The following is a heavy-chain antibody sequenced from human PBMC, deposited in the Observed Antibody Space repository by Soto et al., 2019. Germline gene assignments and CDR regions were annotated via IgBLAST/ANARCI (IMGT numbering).Heavy chain of an antibody. CDR3: ARTYCRSTRCYLYYYGRDV. CDR2: ISSDGSHQ. J-gene: IGHJ6*02. V-gene: IGHV3-30-3*01. CDR1: GFTFSVSA. Sequence: QVQVVESGGGVVQPGTSLRLSCAASGFTFSVSAIHWVRQAPGKGLEWVAVISSDGSHQYYADSVRGRFTISRDNPKNTLYLQMNSLRAEDTAVYYGARTYCRSTRCYLYYYGRDVWGPGTTVTVSS. D-gene: IGHD2-2*01.